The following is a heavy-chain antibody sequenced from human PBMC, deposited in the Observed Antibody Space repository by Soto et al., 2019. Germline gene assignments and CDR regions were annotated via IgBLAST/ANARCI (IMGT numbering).Heavy chain of an antibody. Sequence: GEPLKISCKGSGYSFTSYWISWVSQMPGKGLEWMGRIDPSDSYTNYSPSFQGHVTISADKSISTAYLQWSSLKASDTAMYYCARHLAGNYYYGMDVWGQGTTVTVSS. CDR1: GYSFTSYW. J-gene: IGHJ6*02. D-gene: IGHD6-19*01. CDR2: IDPSDSYT. V-gene: IGHV5-10-1*01. CDR3: ARHLAGNYYYGMDV.